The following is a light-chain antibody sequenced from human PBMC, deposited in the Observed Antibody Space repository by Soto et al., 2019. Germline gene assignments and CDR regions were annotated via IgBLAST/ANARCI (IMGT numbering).Light chain of an antibody. CDR3: AAWDDSVTGPV. CDR1: SSNIGTNF. J-gene: IGLJ7*01. Sequence: QSVLTQPPSASGTPGQRVIISCSGSSSNIGTNFVNWYQQLPGTAPKLLLYNDNQRPSGVPDRFSGSRSGTSASLAISGLQSEDGAEYYCAAWDDSVTGPVFGGGTQLTVL. V-gene: IGLV1-44*01. CDR2: NDN.